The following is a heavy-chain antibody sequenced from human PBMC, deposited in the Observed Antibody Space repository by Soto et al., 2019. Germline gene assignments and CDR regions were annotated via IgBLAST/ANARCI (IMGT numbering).Heavy chain of an antibody. V-gene: IGHV1-69*13. Sequence: SVKVSCKASGGTFSSYAISWVRQAPGQGLEWMGGIIPIFGTANYAQKFQGRVTITADESTSTAYMELSSLRSEDTAVYYCARDLYSSGRRNYGMDVWGQGTTVTVSS. J-gene: IGHJ6*02. CDR3: ARDLYSSGRRNYGMDV. CDR1: GGTFSSYA. CDR2: IIPIFGTA. D-gene: IGHD6-19*01.